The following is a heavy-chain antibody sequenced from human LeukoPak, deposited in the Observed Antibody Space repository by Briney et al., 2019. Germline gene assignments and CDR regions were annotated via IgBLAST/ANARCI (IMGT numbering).Heavy chain of an antibody. Sequence: GGSLRLSCAASGFTFSSYEMNWVRQAPGKGLEWASYISSSGSTIYYADSVKGRFTISRDNAKNSLYLQMNSLRAEDTAVYYCARVGIVLVSDYWGQGTLVTVSS. CDR1: GFTFSSYE. CDR3: ARVGIVLVSDY. J-gene: IGHJ4*02. CDR2: ISSSGSTI. V-gene: IGHV3-48*03. D-gene: IGHD3-22*01.